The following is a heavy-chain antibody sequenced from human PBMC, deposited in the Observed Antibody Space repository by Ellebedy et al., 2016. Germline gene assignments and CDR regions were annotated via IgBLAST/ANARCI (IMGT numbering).Heavy chain of an antibody. CDR1: GFTFSTYV. Sequence: GESLKISXAASGFTFSTYVMHWVRQAPGKGLEWVAVISHDGSNKNYADSVKGRFTISRDNSKNTLSLQMNGLRAEDTAVYYCAKDFDSYMDVWGKGTTVTVSS. CDR2: ISHDGSNK. CDR3: AKDFDSYMDV. V-gene: IGHV3-30*18. J-gene: IGHJ6*03.